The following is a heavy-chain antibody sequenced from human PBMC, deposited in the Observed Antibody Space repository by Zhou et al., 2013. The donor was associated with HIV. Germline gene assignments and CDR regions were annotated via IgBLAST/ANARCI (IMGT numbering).Heavy chain of an antibody. Sequence: QVQLVQSGAEVQKPGASVKVSCKASGYIFISYDINWVRQASGQGLEWMGYMNPNTGYTVYAQNFQGRVTMTRDTSISTAYMELSSLRSEDTAVYYCARQLRSDDYWGQGTLVTVSA. CDR2: MNPNTGYT. CDR1: GYIFISYD. D-gene: IGHD3-16*01. CDR3: ARQLRSDDY. J-gene: IGHJ4*02. V-gene: IGHV1-8*01.